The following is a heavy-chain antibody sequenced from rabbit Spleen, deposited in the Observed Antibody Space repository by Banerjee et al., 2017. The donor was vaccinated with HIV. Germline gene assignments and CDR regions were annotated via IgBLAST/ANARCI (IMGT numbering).Heavy chain of an antibody. V-gene: IGHV1S29*01. CDR2: ISTFGSA. CDR3: ARTGSSWSLNL. CDR1: GFSLSTNE. J-gene: IGHJ6*01. D-gene: IGHD8-1*01. Sequence: QQQLKETGGGLVQPGGSLTLSCKASGFSLSTNEFNWVRQAPGKGLEYIGWISTFGSAYYANWVNGRFTISSDNAQNTVGLQLNSLTAADTATYFCARTGSSWSLNLWGPGTLVTVS.